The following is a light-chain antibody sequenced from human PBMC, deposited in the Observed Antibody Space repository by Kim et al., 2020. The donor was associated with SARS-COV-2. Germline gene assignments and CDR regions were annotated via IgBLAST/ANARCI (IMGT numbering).Light chain of an antibody. CDR1: RSVSSD. CDR3: QQYNDWPLT. CDR2: GAS. V-gene: IGKV3-15*01. J-gene: IGKJ1*01. Sequence: AAPGDRPTLSCRASRSVSSDLAWSQQNPGQAHRLLIYGASTRATGIPARFSGSGSGTEFTLTISSLQTEDFAMYYCQQYNDWPLTFGQGTKVDIK.